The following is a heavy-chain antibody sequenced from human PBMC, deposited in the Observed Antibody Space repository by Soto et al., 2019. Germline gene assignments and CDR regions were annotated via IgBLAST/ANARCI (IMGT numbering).Heavy chain of an antibody. CDR2: IDSDGSTT. D-gene: IGHD4-4*01. CDR3: ARPGYSNYGPGVDV. CDR1: GFXXXXXW. J-gene: IGHJ6*02. Sequence: EVQLVESGGGLXXPGGSXXLSCAASGFXXXXXWMHXXXQAPGKGLVWVSRIDSDGSTTSYADSVKGRFTISRDNAKSTLYLQMNSLRAEDTAVYYCARPGYSNYGPGVDVWGQGTTVTVSS. V-gene: IGHV3-74*01.